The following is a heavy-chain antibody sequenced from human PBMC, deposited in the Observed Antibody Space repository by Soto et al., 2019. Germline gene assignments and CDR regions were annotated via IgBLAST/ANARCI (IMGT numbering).Heavy chain of an antibody. J-gene: IGHJ6*02. CDR1: GYTFTSYG. CDR3: ARDIAAAGPYYYYGMDV. CDR2: ISAYNGNT. Sequence: ASVKVSCKASGYTFTSYGISWVRQAPGQGLEWMGWISAYNGNTNYAQKLQGRVTMTTDTSTSTAYMELRSLRSDDTAVYYCARDIAAAGPYYYYGMDVWGQGTKVTVS. V-gene: IGHV1-18*01. D-gene: IGHD6-13*01.